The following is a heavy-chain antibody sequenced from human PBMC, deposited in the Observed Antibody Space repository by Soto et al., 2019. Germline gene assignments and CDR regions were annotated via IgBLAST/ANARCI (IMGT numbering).Heavy chain of an antibody. J-gene: IGHJ6*03. V-gene: IGHV4-39*07. CDR1: GGSISSSSYY. Sequence: PSETLSLTCTVSGGSISSSSYYWGWIRQPPGKGLEWIGSIYYSGSTYYNPSLKSRVTISVDTSKNQFSLKLSSVTAADTAVYYCARSDGRGYSFYYYYYMDVWGKGTTVTVSS. D-gene: IGHD2-15*01. CDR3: ARSDGRGYSFYYYYYMDV. CDR2: IYYSGST.